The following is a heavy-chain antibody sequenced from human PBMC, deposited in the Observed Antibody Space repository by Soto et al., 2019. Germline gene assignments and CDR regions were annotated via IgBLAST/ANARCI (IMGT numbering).Heavy chain of an antibody. J-gene: IGHJ1*01. CDR2: IIPIFGTA. Sequence: ASVKVSCKASGGTFSSYAISWVRQAPGQGLEWMGGIIPIFGTANYAQKFQGRVTITADESTSTAYMELSSLRSEDTAVYYCARVAAAGRGYFQHWGQGTLVTVSS. CDR1: GGTFSSYA. D-gene: IGHD6-13*01. CDR3: ARVAAAGRGYFQH. V-gene: IGHV1-69*13.